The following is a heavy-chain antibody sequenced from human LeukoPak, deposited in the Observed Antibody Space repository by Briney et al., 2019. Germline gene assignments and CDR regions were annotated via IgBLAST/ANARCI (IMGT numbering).Heavy chain of an antibody. CDR1: GFTFSSYA. CDR2: ISGSGGST. CDR3: ARDTHIVVVPAATYYYYGMDV. D-gene: IGHD2-2*01. V-gene: IGHV3-23*01. J-gene: IGHJ6*02. Sequence: GGSLRLSCAASGFTFSSYALSWVRQAPGKGLEWVSAISGSGGSTYYADSVKGRFTISRDNSKNTLYLQMNSLRAEDTAVYYCARDTHIVVVPAATYYYYGMDVWGQGTTVTVSS.